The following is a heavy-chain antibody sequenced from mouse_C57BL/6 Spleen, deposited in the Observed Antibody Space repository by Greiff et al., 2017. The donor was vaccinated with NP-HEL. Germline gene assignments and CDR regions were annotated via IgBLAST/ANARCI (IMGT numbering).Heavy chain of an antibody. CDR1: GYTFTGYW. Sequence: VQLQQSGAELMKPGASVKLSCKATGYTFTGYWIEWVKQRPGHGLEWIGEILPGSGSTNYHEKFKGKATFTADTSSNTAYMQLSSLTTEDSAIYYCARLATTVVGDYWGQGTTLTVSS. CDR2: ILPGSGST. V-gene: IGHV1-9*01. J-gene: IGHJ2*01. D-gene: IGHD1-1*01. CDR3: ARLATTVVGDY.